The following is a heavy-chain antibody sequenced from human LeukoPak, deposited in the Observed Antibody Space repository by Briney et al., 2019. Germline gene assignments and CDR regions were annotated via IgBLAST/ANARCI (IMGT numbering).Heavy chain of an antibody. Sequence: PSETLSLTCSVSGGSFCSCGYYWSWVRQPAGKGLEWIGRIYTTGNTNYNPSLKSRVTISLDTSENHFSLKVTSVTAADTAVYYCARGEDDVSGYWGYYFDQWGQGILDTVSS. V-gene: IGHV4-61*02. CDR3: ARGEDDVSGYWGYYFDQ. CDR1: GGSFCSCGYY. D-gene: IGHD3-22*01. CDR2: IYTTGNT. J-gene: IGHJ4*02.